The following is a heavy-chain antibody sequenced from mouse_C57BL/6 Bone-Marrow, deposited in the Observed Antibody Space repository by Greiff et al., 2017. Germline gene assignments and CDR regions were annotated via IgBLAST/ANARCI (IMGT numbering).Heavy chain of an antibody. CDR1: GYTFTSYW. CDR3: AMTDGYYVPFAY. Sequence: QVHVKQPGAELVKPGASVKMSCKASGYTFTSYWITWVKQRPGQGLEWIGDIYPGSGSTNYNEKFKSKATLTVDTSSSTAYMQLSSLTSEDSAVYYCAMTDGYYVPFAYWGQGTLVTVSA. V-gene: IGHV1-55*01. J-gene: IGHJ3*01. D-gene: IGHD2-3*01. CDR2: IYPGSGST.